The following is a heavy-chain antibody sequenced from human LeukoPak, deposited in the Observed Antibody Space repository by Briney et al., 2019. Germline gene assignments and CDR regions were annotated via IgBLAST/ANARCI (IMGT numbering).Heavy chain of an antibody. J-gene: IGHJ4*02. CDR3: ARDDCSGAGCYYY. Sequence: PSETLSLTCTVSGGSISTYYWNWVRQPPGKGLEWIGYINSSGSTKYNPSLKSRVTISVDKSKNQFSLRLTSLTAADTVVYYCARDDCSGAGCYYYWGQGTLVTVSS. D-gene: IGHD2-15*01. V-gene: IGHV4-59*01. CDR2: INSSGST. CDR1: GGSISTYY.